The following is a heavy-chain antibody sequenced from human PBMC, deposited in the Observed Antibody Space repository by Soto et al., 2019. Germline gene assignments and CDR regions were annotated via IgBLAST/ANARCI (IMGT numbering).Heavy chain of an antibody. V-gene: IGHV1-2*04. CDR2: INPNSGGT. D-gene: IGHD4-17*01. Sequence: ASVKVSCKASGYTFTGYYMHWVRQAPGQGLEWMGWINPNSGGTNYAQKFQGWVTMTRDTSISTAYMELSRLRSDDTAVYYCARVRYGDPNRVFDYWGQGTLVTVSS. CDR3: ARVRYGDPNRVFDY. J-gene: IGHJ4*02. CDR1: GYTFTGYY.